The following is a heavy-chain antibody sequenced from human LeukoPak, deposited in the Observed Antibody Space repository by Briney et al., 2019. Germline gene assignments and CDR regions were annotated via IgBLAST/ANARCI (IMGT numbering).Heavy chain of an antibody. CDR2: IIPIFGTA. Sequence: SVKVSCKASGGTFSSYAISWVRQAPGQGLEWMGGIIPIFGTANYAQKFQGRVTITADESTSTAYMELSSLRSEDTAVYYCARDVRISCSGGSCYLGALDYWGQGTLVTVSS. V-gene: IGHV1-69*13. J-gene: IGHJ4*02. D-gene: IGHD2-15*01. CDR3: ARDVRISCSGGSCYLGALDY. CDR1: GGTFSSYA.